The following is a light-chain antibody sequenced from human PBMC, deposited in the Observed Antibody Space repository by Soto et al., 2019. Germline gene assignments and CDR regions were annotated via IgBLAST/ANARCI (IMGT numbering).Light chain of an antibody. V-gene: IGLV2-14*03. Sequence: QSALTQPASVSGSPGQSITISCTGTSSDLRYYSYVSWYQQHPGKAPKLMIYDVTTRPSGASNRFSGSKSGDTASLTISGLQAEDEADYYCSSSTSSSPSFGTGTKVTVL. CDR1: SSDLRYYSY. J-gene: IGLJ1*01. CDR2: DVT. CDR3: SSSTSSSPS.